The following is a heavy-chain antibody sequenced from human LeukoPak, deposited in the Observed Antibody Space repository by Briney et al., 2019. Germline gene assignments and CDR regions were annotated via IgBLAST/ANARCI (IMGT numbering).Heavy chain of an antibody. D-gene: IGHD6-19*01. CDR1: GGTFSSYA. Sequence: SVKVSCKASGGTFSSYAISWVRQAPGQGLEWMGGIIPIFGTANYAQKFQGRDTITADKSTSTAYMELSSLRSEDTAVYYCARVVAVAGHYYYYYMDVWGKGTTVTVSS. CDR3: ARVVAVAGHYYYYYMDV. CDR2: IIPIFGTA. J-gene: IGHJ6*03. V-gene: IGHV1-69*06.